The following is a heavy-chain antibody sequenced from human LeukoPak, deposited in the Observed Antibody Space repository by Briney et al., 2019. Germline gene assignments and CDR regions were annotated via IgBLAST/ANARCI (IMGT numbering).Heavy chain of an antibody. V-gene: IGHV3-33*01. CDR1: GFTFSSYG. CDR3: AREPRKYYYGSGSSFDY. D-gene: IGHD3-10*01. Sequence: GRSLRLSCAASGFTFSSYGMHWVRQVPGKGLEWVAVIWYDGSNKYYADSVKGRFTISRDNSKNTLYLQMNSLRAEDTAVYYCAREPRKYYYGSGSSFDYWGQGTLVTVSS. J-gene: IGHJ4*02. CDR2: IWYDGSNK.